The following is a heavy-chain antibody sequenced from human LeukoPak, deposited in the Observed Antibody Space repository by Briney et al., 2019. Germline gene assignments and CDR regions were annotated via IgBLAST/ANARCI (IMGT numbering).Heavy chain of an antibody. V-gene: IGHV3-7*01. D-gene: IGHD6-13*01. Sequence: PGGSLRLSCAASGFTFSRYWMSWVRQAPGKGLEWVANIKQDGSETYYVDSVKGRFTISRDNAKNLLYLEMNSLRAEDTVLYYCARVDGSSSCPDYWGQGTLVTVSS. CDR2: IKQDGSET. CDR1: GFTFSRYW. CDR3: ARVDGSSSCPDY. J-gene: IGHJ4*02.